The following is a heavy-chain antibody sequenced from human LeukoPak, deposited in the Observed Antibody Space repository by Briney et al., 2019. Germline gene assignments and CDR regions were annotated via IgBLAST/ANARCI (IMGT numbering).Heavy chain of an antibody. CDR3: AKWPEGATPKFHY. CDR2: ISGSGGVT. D-gene: IGHD1-26*01. Sequence: GRSLRLSCAASGFTFSSYGMHWVRQAPGKGLEWVSTISGSGGVTYYPDSVRGRFTISRDNSKNTLHLQMDHLRAEDTAIYYCAKWPEGATPKFHYWGQGTLVTVSS. CDR1: GFTFSSYG. V-gene: IGHV3-23*01. J-gene: IGHJ4*02.